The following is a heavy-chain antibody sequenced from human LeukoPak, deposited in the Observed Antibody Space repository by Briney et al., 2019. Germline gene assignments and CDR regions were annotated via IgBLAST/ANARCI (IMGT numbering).Heavy chain of an antibody. CDR1: GFTFSSYE. D-gene: IGHD5-12*01. J-gene: IGHJ4*02. CDR2: ISSSGSTI. Sequence: GGSLRLSCAASGFTFSSYEMNWVRQAPGKGLEWVSYISSSGSTIYYADSVKGRFTISRDNSKNTLYLQVNSLRAEDTAMYYCGKGLNHDYSGVGDSWGQGTLVTVSS. V-gene: IGHV3-48*03. CDR3: GKGLNHDYSGVGDS.